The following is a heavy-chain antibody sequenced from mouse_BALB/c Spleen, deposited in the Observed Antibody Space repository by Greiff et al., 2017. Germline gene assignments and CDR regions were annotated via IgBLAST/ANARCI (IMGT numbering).Heavy chain of an antibody. D-gene: IGHD1-2*01. CDR2: INPYNGDT. CDR1: GYSFTGYF. Sequence: VQLKESGPELVKPGASVKISCKASGYSFTGYFMNWVMQSHGKSLEWIGRINPYNGDTFYNQKFKGKATLTVDKSSSTAHMELRSLASEDSAVYYCARTSGYVSYWYFDVWGAGTTVTVSS. CDR3: ARTSGYVSYWYFDV. V-gene: IGHV1-20*02. J-gene: IGHJ1*01.